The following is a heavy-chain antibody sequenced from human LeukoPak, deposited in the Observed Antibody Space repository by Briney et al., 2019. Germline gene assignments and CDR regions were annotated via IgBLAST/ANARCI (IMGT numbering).Heavy chain of an antibody. D-gene: IGHD2-2*01. CDR2: IIPIFHTP. Sequence: SSVKVSFKSSGCNFINYAINWVRQAPGQGLEWMGGIIPIFHTPNYAKKCQGGIAISTDDTTTKAYMDLTSLKSKDTGVYYCTIASVPAAIEGPFDHFDIWGQGTVVTVSS. J-gene: IGHJ3*02. CDR1: GCNFINYA. V-gene: IGHV1-69*05. CDR3: TIASVPAAIEGPFDHFDI.